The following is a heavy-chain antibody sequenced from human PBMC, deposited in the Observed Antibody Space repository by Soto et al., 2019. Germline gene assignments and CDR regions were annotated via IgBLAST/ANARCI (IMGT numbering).Heavy chain of an antibody. J-gene: IGHJ4*02. CDR2: ISPNNGHT. CDR3: ARVGDGLEVSGRFQYFDA. V-gene: IGHV1-18*04. Sequence: VASVKVSCKTSGFTFTSYGISGARQAPGQGLEWMGWISPNNGHTVVAQKMQGRVTMTTDTSASIAYRELTNLRSDDTAMYYCARVGDGLEVSGRFQYFDAWGQGTLVTVSS. CDR1: GFTFTSYG. D-gene: IGHD3-10*01.